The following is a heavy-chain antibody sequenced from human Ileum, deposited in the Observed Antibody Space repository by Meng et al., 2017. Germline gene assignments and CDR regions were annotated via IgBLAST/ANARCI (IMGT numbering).Heavy chain of an antibody. CDR2: ISNSGKT. CDR3: ARERIRELGLFDS. D-gene: IGHD3-10*01. V-gene: IGHV4-4*02. Sequence: QPQLLESGPGLFLPSGTLSLACAVSGDSIGNSKWWSCLRQPPGKGLEWIGEISNSGKTVYSPSLKSRVRISLDKSNNQFSLTLNSVTAADTAMYYCARERIRELGLFDSWGQGTLVTVSS. J-gene: IGHJ4*02. CDR1: GDSIGNSKW.